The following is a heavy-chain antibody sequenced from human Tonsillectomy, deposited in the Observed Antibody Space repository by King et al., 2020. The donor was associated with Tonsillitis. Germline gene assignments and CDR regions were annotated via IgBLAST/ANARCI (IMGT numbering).Heavy chain of an antibody. Sequence: VQLVQSGAEVKKPGASVKVSCKASGYTFTSYGISWVRQAPGQGLEWMGWISAYNGITNYAQKLQGRVTMTTDTSTSTAYMELRSLRSDDTAVYYCERDRKYSGSYLHAFDIWGQGTMVTVSS. CDR2: ISAYNGIT. CDR1: GYTFTSYG. D-gene: IGHD1-26*01. J-gene: IGHJ3*02. CDR3: ERDRKYSGSYLHAFDI. V-gene: IGHV1-18*04.